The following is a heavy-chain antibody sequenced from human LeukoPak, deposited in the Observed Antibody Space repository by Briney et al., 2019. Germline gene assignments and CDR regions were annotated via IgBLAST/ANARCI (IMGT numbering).Heavy chain of an antibody. Sequence: PSETLSLTCTVSGGSISSSSYYWGWIRQPPGKGLEWIGSIYYSGSTYYNPSLKSRVTISVDTSKNQFPLKLSSVTAADTAVYYCARRTEYDFWSGTNAFDIWGQGTMVTVSS. V-gene: IGHV4-39*01. J-gene: IGHJ3*02. CDR1: GGSISSSSYY. CDR3: ARRTEYDFWSGTNAFDI. D-gene: IGHD3-3*01. CDR2: IYYSGST.